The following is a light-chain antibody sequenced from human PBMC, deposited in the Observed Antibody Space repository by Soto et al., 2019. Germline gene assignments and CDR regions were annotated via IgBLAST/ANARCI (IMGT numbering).Light chain of an antibody. J-gene: IGKJ4*01. Sequence: DIPLTQSPSFLSASVGDRVTITCRASQGISSYLAWYQQKPGKAPKLLIYAASTLQSGVPSRFGGSGSGTEFTLTISSLQPEDFVTYYCQQLNSYPLTFGGGTKVEIK. CDR2: AAS. V-gene: IGKV1-9*01. CDR3: QQLNSYPLT. CDR1: QGISSY.